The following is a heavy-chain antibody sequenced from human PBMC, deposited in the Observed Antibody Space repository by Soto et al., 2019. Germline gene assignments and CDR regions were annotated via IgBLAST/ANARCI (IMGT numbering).Heavy chain of an antibody. CDR3: ARHRDGLLGDAFDI. CDR2: INHSGST. CDR1: GGSFSGYY. D-gene: IGHD2-15*01. V-gene: IGHV4-34*01. J-gene: IGHJ3*02. Sequence: SETLSLTCAVYGGSFSGYYWSWIRQPPGKGLEWIGEINHSGSTNYNPSLKSRVTISVDTSKNQFSLKLSSVTAADTAVYYCARHRDGLLGDAFDIWGQGTMVTVSS.